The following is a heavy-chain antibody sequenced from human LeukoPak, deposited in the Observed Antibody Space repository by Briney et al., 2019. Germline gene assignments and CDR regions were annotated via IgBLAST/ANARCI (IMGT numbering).Heavy chain of an antibody. CDR1: GGSISSYY. Sequence: SETLSLTCTVSGGSISSYYWSCIRQPPGKGLEWIGYIYYSGSANYNPSLKSRVTISVDTSKNQFSLKLSSVTAADTAVYYCARRSSTVVTGWTFDYWGQGTLVTVSS. CDR3: ARRSSTVVTGWTFDY. D-gene: IGHD4-23*01. CDR2: IYYSGSA. J-gene: IGHJ4*02. V-gene: IGHV4-59*08.